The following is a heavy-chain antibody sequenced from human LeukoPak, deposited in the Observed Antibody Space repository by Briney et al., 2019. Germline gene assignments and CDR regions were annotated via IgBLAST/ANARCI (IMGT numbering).Heavy chain of an antibody. CDR1: GFTVSSNY. Sequence: GGSLRLSCAASGFTVSSNYMSWVRQAPGKGLEWVSIIYSDGGTSYADSVKDRFTISRDNSKNTLYLQMNSLRAEDTAVYYCAKGDIVSGSYSDAFDIWGQGTMVTVSS. J-gene: IGHJ3*02. CDR3: AKGDIVSGSYSDAFDI. CDR2: IYSDGGT. D-gene: IGHD1-26*01. V-gene: IGHV3-66*01.